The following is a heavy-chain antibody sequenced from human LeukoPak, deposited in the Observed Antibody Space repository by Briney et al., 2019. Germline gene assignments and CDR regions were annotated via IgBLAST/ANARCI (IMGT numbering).Heavy chain of an antibody. CDR3: ARDAGYGDYGVWFDP. V-gene: IGHV1-46*01. Sequence: GASVKVSCKASGYTFTNYYLYWVRQAPGHGLEWMGIINPSGGSTNYAQTFQGRVTMTRDTSISTASMELSRLRSDDTAVYYCARDAGYGDYGVWFDPWGQGTLVTVSS. CDR2: INPSGGST. J-gene: IGHJ5*02. CDR1: GYTFTNYY. D-gene: IGHD4-17*01.